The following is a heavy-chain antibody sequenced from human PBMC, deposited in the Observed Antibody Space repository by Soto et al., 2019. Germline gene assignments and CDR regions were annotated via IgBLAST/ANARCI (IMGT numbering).Heavy chain of an antibody. Sequence: SETLSLTCTVSGGSISSYYWSWIRQPPGKGLEWIGYIYYSGSTNYNPSLKSRVTISVDTSKNKFSLKLSCVTAADAAVYYCARAVWNVVVPVAYYYYYMDVWGQGTTVTVSS. V-gene: IGHV4-59*01. CDR3: ARAVWNVVVPVAYYYYYMDV. J-gene: IGHJ6*03. CDR2: IYYSGST. D-gene: IGHD2-2*01. CDR1: GGSISSYY.